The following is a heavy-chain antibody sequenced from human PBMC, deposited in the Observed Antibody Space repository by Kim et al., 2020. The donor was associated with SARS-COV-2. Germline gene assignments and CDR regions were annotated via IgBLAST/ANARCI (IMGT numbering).Heavy chain of an antibody. CDR3: AGDSSTTQPRMDV. J-gene: IGHJ6*02. D-gene: IGHD5-12*01. V-gene: IGHV1-69*01. Sequence: YARKFKGRVTITADEHTSAAYMELSSLRSEETAVYYCAGDSSTTQPRMDVWGQGTTVTVCS.